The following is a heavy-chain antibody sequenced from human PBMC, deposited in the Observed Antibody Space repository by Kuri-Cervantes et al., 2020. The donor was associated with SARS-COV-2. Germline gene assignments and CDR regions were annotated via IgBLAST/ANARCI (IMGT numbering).Heavy chain of an antibody. CDR1: GGSISSYY. J-gene: IGHJ5*02. CDR2: IYDSGST. Sequence: SETLSLTCTVSGGSISSYYWSWIRQPPGKGLEWTGYIYDSGSTNYNPSLKRRVTISVDTSKNQFSLKLSSLTAADTAVYYCARSIAAAADWFDPWGQGTLVTVSS. V-gene: IGHV4-59*01. CDR3: ARSIAAAADWFDP. D-gene: IGHD6-13*01.